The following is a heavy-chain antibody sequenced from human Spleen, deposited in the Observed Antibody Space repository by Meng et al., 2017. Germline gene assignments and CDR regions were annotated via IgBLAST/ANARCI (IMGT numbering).Heavy chain of an antibody. CDR1: GGSFSGYD. CDR3: ARGGWYVLS. J-gene: IGHJ5*02. CDR2: INHSGST. Sequence: LPPWGSGLLQPLEAPSPTCGVYGGSFSGYDWSWIRKPPGNGLEWIGEINHSGSTNYTPSLKSRVTISVDTSKNQFSLKLSSVTAADTAVYYCARGGWYVLSWGQGTLVTVSS. D-gene: IGHD6-19*01. V-gene: IGHV4-34*01.